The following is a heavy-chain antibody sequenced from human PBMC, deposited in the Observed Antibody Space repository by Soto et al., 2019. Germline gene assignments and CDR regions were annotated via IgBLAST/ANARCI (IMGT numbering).Heavy chain of an antibody. CDR1: GFSFRSYS. CDR3: SRDWDHMDV. V-gene: IGHV3-21*01. D-gene: IGHD1-26*01. CDR2: VSNGGSYT. Sequence: EVQLVESGGGLVKPGESPRLACAGSGFSFRSYSFNWVRQAPGKGLEWVSSVSNGGSYTYYADSVKGRFTISRDNAENSAFLQMNSLRAEDTAVYYCSRDWDHMDVWGKGTTVTVS. J-gene: IGHJ6*03.